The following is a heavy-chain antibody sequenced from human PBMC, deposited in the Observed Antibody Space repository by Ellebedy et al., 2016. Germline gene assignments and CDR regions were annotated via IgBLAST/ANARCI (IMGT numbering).Heavy chain of an antibody. CDR2: ISSSSSYI. J-gene: IGHJ6*02. CDR3: ARETVEYYDILTGYYRLRDYGMDV. Sequence: GESLKISXAASGFTFTSYSMNWVRQAPGKGLEWVSSISSSSSYIYYADSVKGRFTISRDNAKNSLYLQMNSLRAEDTAVYYCARETVEYYDILTGYYRLRDYGMDVWGQGTTVTVSS. D-gene: IGHD3-9*01. CDR1: GFTFTSYS. V-gene: IGHV3-21*01.